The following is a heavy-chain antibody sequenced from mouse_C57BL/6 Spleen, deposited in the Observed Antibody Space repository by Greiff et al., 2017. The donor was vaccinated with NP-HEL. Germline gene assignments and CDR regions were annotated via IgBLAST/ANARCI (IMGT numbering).Heavy chain of an antibody. CDR3: ARSDDGYYLYYAMDY. D-gene: IGHD2-3*01. CDR2: IDPNSGGT. Sequence: QVQLQQPGAELVKPGASVKLSCKASGYTFTSYWLHWVKQRPGRGLEWIGRIDPNSGGTKYNEKFKCKATMTVDKPSSTAYMQLSSLTAEDSAVYYCARSDDGYYLYYAMDYWGQGTSVTVSS. V-gene: IGHV1-72*01. CDR1: GYTFTSYW. J-gene: IGHJ4*01.